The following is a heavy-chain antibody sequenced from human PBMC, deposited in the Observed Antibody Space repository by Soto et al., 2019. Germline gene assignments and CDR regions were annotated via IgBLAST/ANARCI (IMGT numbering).Heavy chain of an antibody. Sequence: GGSLRLSCAASGFTFSSYGMHWVRQAPGKGLEWVAVIWYDGSNKYYADSVKGRFTISRDNSKNTLYLQMNSLRAEDTAVYYCARAGITMVRGDLGMDVWGQGTTVTVSS. V-gene: IGHV3-33*01. J-gene: IGHJ6*02. D-gene: IGHD3-10*01. CDR2: IWYDGSNK. CDR1: GFTFSSYG. CDR3: ARAGITMVRGDLGMDV.